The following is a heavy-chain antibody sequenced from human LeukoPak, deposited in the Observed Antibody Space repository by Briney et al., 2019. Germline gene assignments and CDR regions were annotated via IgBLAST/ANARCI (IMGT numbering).Heavy chain of an antibody. Sequence: GGSLRLSCAASGFTFSSYAMSWVRQAPGKGLEWISVISYSGGRTYYADSVKGRFTISRDNSKNTLYLQMNSLRAEDTAVYYCAKDDVRDGYNFFDYWGREPWSPSPQ. J-gene: IGHJ4*02. D-gene: IGHD5-24*01. CDR2: ISYSGGRT. CDR1: GFTFSSYA. CDR3: AKDDVRDGYNFFDY. V-gene: IGHV3-23*01.